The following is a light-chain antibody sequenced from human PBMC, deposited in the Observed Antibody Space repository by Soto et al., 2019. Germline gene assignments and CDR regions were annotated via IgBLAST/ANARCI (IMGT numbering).Light chain of an antibody. CDR1: SSNIGSTT. V-gene: IGLV1-44*01. Sequence: QSVLPQPPSASGTPGQRGTIACSGRSSNIGSTTVKWYQQLPGTAPKLLIYNNNQRPSGVPDRFSGSKSGTSASLAISGLQYEDEADYYCAAWDDSLNGVVFGGGTKLTVL. CDR2: NNN. J-gene: IGLJ3*02. CDR3: AAWDDSLNGVV.